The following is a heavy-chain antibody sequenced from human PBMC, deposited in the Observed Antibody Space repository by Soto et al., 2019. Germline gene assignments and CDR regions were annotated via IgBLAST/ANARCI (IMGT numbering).Heavy chain of an antibody. Sequence: QMQLVESGGGLVKPGGSLRLSCVGSGFTFRDYYMTWIRQAPGKGLEWVSSISSSATTTYYADSVSGRFTISRDSAKNSLFLQMNSLRAEDSAMYYCASESFTSGWTDYSDGMEVWGQGTTVTFSS. D-gene: IGHD6-19*01. CDR2: ISSSATTT. J-gene: IGHJ6*02. CDR3: ASESFTSGWTDYSDGMEV. V-gene: IGHV3-11*01. CDR1: GFTFRDYY.